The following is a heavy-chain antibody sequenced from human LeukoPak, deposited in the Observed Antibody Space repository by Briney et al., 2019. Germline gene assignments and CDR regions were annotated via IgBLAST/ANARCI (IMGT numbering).Heavy chain of an antibody. J-gene: IGHJ3*02. D-gene: IGHD5-18*01. V-gene: IGHV1-18*01. CDR1: GYTFTSYG. Sequence: GASVKVSCKASGYTFTSYGISWVRQAPGQGLEWMGWISAYSGNTNYAQKLQGRVTMTTDTSTSTAYMELRSLRSDDTAVYYCARDAAMVISADAFDIWGQGTMVTVSS. CDR3: ARDAAMVISADAFDI. CDR2: ISAYSGNT.